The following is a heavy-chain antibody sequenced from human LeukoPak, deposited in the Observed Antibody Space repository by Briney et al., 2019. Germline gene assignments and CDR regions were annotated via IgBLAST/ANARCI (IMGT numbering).Heavy chain of an antibody. V-gene: IGHV4-59*08. CDR3: ASSIAVAGSFDY. D-gene: IGHD6-19*01. CDR1: GGSISSYY. J-gene: IGHJ4*02. Sequence: SETLSLTCTVSGGSISSYYWSWIRQPPGKELEWIGYIYYSGSTNYNPSLKSRVTISVDTSKNQFSLKLSSVTAADTAVYYCASSIAVAGSFDYWGQGTLVTVSS. CDR2: IYYSGST.